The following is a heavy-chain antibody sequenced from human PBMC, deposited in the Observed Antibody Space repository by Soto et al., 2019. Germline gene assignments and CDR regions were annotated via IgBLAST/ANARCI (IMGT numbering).Heavy chain of an antibody. V-gene: IGHV1-69*01. J-gene: IGHJ6*02. CDR2: IIPIFGTA. CDR3: ARVSGYYDAFDYYYGMDV. D-gene: IGHD3-3*01. CDR1: GGTFSSYA. Sequence: QVQLVQSGAEVKKPGSSVKVSCKASGGTFSSYAISWVRQAPGQGLEWMGGIIPIFGTATYAQKFQGRVTITADESTSTAYLELSSLRSEDTAVYYCARVSGYYDAFDYYYGMDVWGQGTTVTVSS.